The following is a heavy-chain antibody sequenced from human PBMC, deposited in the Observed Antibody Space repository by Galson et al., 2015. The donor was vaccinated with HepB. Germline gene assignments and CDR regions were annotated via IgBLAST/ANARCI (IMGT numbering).Heavy chain of an antibody. J-gene: IGHJ4*02. D-gene: IGHD6-19*01. CDR1: GYTFTSYA. V-gene: IGHV1-3*01. Sequence: SVKVSCKASGYTFTSYAMHWVRQAPGQRLEWMGWINAGNGNTKYSQKFQGRVTITRDTSASTAYMELSSLRSEDTAVYYCARAAWDRYSSGWYEDYWGQGTLVTVSS. CDR3: ARAAWDRYSSGWYEDY. CDR2: INAGNGNT.